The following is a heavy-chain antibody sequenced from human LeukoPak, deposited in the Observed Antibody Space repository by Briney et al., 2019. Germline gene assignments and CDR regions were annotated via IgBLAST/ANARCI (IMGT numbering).Heavy chain of an antibody. CDR2: IYYSGST. V-gene: IGHV4-59*01. CDR3: ARVRTHYYDSSGYYYYYYYMDV. CDR1: GGSISSYY. J-gene: IGHJ6*03. D-gene: IGHD3-22*01. Sequence: SETLSLTCTVSGGSISSYYWRWIRQPPGKGLEWIGYIYYSGSTNYNPSLKSRVTISVDTSKNQFSLKLSSVTAADTAVYYCARVRTHYYDSSGYYYYYYYMDVWGKGTTVTISS.